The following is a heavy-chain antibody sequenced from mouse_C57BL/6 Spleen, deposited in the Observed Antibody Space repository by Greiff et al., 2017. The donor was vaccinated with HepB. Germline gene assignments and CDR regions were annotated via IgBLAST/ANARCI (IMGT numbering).Heavy chain of an antibody. D-gene: IGHD1-1*01. V-gene: IGHV1-9*01. CDR2: ILPGSGST. J-gene: IGHJ2*01. CDR3: ARSEIKITTVVATDYFDY. Sequence: QVQLQQSGAELMKPGASVKLSCKATGYTFTGYWIEWVKQRPGHGLEWIGEILPGSGSTNYNEKFKGKATFTADTSSNTAYMQLSSLTTEDSAIYDCARSEIKITTVVATDYFDYWGQGTTLTVAS. CDR1: GYTFTGYW.